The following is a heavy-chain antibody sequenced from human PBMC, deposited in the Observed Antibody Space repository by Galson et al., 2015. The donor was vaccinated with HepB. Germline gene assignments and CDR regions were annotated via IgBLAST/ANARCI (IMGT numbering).Heavy chain of an antibody. CDR2: IDPSDSYT. CDR1: GYSFTNYW. D-gene: IGHD5-24*01. V-gene: IGHV5-10-1*01. Sequence: QSGAEVKKPGESLKISCKGSGYSFTNYWITWVRQMPGKGLEWMGRIDPSDSYTNYSPSVRGHVTISADKSVSTAYLQWGSLEASDSAMYYCARRDGSNKFDYWGQGTLVTVSS. J-gene: IGHJ4*02. CDR3: ARRDGSNKFDY.